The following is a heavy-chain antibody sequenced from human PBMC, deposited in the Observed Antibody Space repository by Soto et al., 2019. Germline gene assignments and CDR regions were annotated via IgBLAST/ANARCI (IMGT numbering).Heavy chain of an antibody. CDR1: GYTFTSYA. J-gene: IGHJ1*01. V-gene: IGHV1-3*01. Sequence: QVQLVQSGAEVKKPGASVKVSCKASGYTFTSYAMHWVRQAPGQRLEWMGWINAGNGNTKYSQKFQGRVTMTRDTSASTADGELSSLRSEDTAVYYCARGPNSSGLYPRYFQHWGQGTLVTVSS. D-gene: IGHD6-19*01. CDR3: ARGPNSSGLYPRYFQH. CDR2: INAGNGNT.